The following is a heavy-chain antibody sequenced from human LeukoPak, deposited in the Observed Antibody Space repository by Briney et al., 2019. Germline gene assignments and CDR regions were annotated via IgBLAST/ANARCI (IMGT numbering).Heavy chain of an antibody. V-gene: IGHV3-30*02. J-gene: IGHJ4*02. CDR3: AKDIAAAGGPCAY. CDR1: GFTFSGYD. Sequence: GGSLRLSCAASGFTFSGYDMHWVRQAPGKGLEWVALIRSDGSDKYYADSVRGRFTISRDNSKNTVFLQMNSLRAEDTAVYYCAKDIAAAGGPCAYWGRGTLVTVSS. D-gene: IGHD6-13*01. CDR2: IRSDGSDK.